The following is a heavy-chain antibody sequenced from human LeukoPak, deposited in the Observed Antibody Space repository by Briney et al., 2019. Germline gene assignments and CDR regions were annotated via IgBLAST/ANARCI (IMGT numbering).Heavy chain of an antibody. V-gene: IGHV1-24*01. CDR1: GYTLTELS. Sequence: ASVKVSCKVSGYTLTELSMHWMRQAPGKGLEWMGGFDPEDDETIYAQKFQGRVTMTEDTSTDTAYMELSSLRSEDTAVYYCATVSPYCSGGSCFFDYWGQGTLVTVSS. CDR3: ATVSPYCSGGSCFFDY. CDR2: FDPEDDET. J-gene: IGHJ4*02. D-gene: IGHD2-15*01.